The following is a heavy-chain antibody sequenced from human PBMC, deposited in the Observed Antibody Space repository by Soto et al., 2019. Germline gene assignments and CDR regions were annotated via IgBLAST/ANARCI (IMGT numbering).Heavy chain of an antibody. V-gene: IGHV1-2*02. J-gene: IGHJ6*02. Sequence: ASVKVSCKASGYTFTGYYMHWVRQAPGQGLEWMGWINPNSGGTNYAQKFQGRVTMTGDTSISTAYMELSRLRSDDTAVYYCARDAYTTGYGMDVWGQGTTVTVSS. CDR2: INPNSGGT. D-gene: IGHD4-17*01. CDR1: GYTFTGYY. CDR3: ARDAYTTGYGMDV.